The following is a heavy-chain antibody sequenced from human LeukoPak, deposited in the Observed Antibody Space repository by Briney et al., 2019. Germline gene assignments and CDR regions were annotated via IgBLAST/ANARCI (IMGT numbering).Heavy chain of an antibody. CDR2: IYYSGST. D-gene: IGHD2-2*01. CDR1: GGSISSSSYY. CDR3: ARDRMGYCSSTSCPGGFDY. J-gene: IGHJ4*02. Sequence: SETLSLTCTVSGGSISSSSYYWGWIRQPPGKGLEWIGSIYYSGSTYYNPSLKSRVTISVDTSKNQFSLKLSSVTAADTAVYYCARDRMGYCSSTSCPGGFDYWGQGTLVTVSS. V-gene: IGHV4-39*07.